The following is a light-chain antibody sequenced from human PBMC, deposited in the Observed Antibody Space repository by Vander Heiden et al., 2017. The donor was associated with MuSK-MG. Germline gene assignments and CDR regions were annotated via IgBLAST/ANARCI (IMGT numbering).Light chain of an antibody. Sequence: QSVLTPPPSVSGAPRQRVTISCTGSSSNIGAGYDVHWYQQLPGTAPKLLSYGNSNRPSGVPDRFSGSKSGTSASLAITGLQAEDEADDDCKSYDSSLSGAVFGGGTKLTV. V-gene: IGLV1-40*01. J-gene: IGLJ2*01. CDR2: GNS. CDR3: KSYDSSLSGAV. CDR1: SSNIGAGYD.